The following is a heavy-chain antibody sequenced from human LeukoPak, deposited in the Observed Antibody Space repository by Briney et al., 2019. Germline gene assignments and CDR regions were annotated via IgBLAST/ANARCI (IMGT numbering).Heavy chain of an antibody. J-gene: IGHJ4*02. CDR1: GFTFSSYS. CDR2: ISSSSSYI. V-gene: IGHV3-21*01. D-gene: IGHD3-10*01. CDR3: ARDRDYYGSGSYPPLDY. Sequence: PGGSLRLSCAASGFTFSSYSMNWVRQAPGKGLEWVSSISSSSSYIYYADSVKGRFTISRDNAKKSLYLQMNSLRAEDTAVYYCARDRDYYGSGSYPPLDYWGQGTLVTVSS.